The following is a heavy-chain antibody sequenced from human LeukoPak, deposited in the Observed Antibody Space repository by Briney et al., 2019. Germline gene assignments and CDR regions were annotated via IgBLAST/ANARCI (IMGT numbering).Heavy chain of an antibody. D-gene: IGHD1-7*01. V-gene: IGHV6-1*01. CDR1: GDTVSSNSAA. J-gene: IGHJ4*02. CDR2: TYYRSKWFN. Sequence: SQTHSLTCDISGDTVSSNSAAWSWIRQSPSRGLEWLGRTYYRSKWFNDYAMSVKGRMTINPDTSKNQFSLQLNSVTPEDTAVYFCARDLHELELYYFDSWGQGALVIVSS. CDR3: ARDLHELELYYFDS.